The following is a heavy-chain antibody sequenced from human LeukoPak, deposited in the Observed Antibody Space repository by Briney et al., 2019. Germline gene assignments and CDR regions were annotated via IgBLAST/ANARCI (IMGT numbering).Heavy chain of an antibody. CDR2: INPNSGGT. Sequence: GASVKVSCKASGYSFTDYYMYWFRQAPGQGLEWMGWINPNSGGTDYAQEFQGRVTMTRDTSINTAYMEMRTLRSDDTAVYYCARGYRRSAHRYWGQGTLVTVSS. J-gene: IGHJ4*02. D-gene: IGHD1-26*01. CDR1: GYSFTDYY. V-gene: IGHV1-2*02. CDR3: ARGYRRSAHRY.